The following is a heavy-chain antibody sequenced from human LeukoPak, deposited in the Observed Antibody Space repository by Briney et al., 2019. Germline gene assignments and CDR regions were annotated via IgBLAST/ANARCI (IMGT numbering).Heavy chain of an antibody. D-gene: IGHD3-16*01. CDR3: ARDSSGEYVFIY. CDR2: INQSGRT. J-gene: IGHJ4*02. V-gene: IGHV4-34*01. Sequence: KPSETVSLTCTVSGGSLSNYYWSWSRQTPGKGLEWLGQINQSGRTNYNPSLKSRVTLSVDTSKNQFSLKLISVTAADTAVYFCARDSSGEYVFIYWGERTLVTVSS. CDR1: GGSLSNYY.